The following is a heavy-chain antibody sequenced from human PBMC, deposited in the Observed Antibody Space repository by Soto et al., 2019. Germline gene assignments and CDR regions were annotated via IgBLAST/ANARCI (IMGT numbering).Heavy chain of an antibody. V-gene: IGHV3-33*01. CDR2: IWYDGSNK. D-gene: IGHD3-22*01. Sequence: GGSLRLSCAASGFTFSSYGMHWVRQAPGKGLEWVAVIWYDGSNKYYADSVKGRFTISRDNSKNTLYLQMNSLRAEDTAVYYCARDDSSGYYSPPWFDPWGQGTLVTVSS. CDR3: ARDDSSGYYSPPWFDP. J-gene: IGHJ5*02. CDR1: GFTFSSYG.